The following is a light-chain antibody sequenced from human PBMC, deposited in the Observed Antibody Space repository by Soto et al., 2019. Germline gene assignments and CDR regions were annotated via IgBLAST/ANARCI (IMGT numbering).Light chain of an antibody. V-gene: IGKV3-20*01. CDR3: DHSGCSPTWT. CDR2: AAS. J-gene: IGKJ1*01. Sequence: EIVLTQSPGTLSLSPGERATLSCRASQSVSNTFLAWYQQKPGQAPRLLIFAASSRATGIPDRFSGGASGSDFSNSISRLEPDDFGVYYCDHSGCSPTWTDGRGTEVEIK. CDR1: QSVSNTF.